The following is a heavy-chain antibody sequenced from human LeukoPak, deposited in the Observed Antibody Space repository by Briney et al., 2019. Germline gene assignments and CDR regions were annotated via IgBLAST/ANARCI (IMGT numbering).Heavy chain of an antibody. V-gene: IGHV3-7*01. CDR1: GFTFSNYW. CDR3: ASEYGGIDY. D-gene: IGHD4-23*01. CDR2: INQGGSEK. J-gene: IGHJ4*02. Sequence: PGGSLRLSCAASGFTFSNYWMSWVRQAPGKGLEWVANINQGGSEKFYVDSVKGRFTISRDNAKNSLYLQMNSLRAEDTAVYYCASEYGGIDYWGQGTLVTVSS.